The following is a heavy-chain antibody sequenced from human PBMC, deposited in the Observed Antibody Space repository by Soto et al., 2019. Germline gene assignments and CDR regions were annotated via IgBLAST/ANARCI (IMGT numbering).Heavy chain of an antibody. CDR3: AKDMGYDLSPLGYFDY. V-gene: IGHV3-9*01. Sequence: PGGSLRLSCAASGFTFDDSAMHWVQQAPGKGLEWVSGISGNSGSIGYADSVKGRFTMSRDNAKNSLYLQMNSLRSGETALYYCAKDMGYDLSPLGYFDYWGQGSRVTVSS. CDR2: ISGNSGSI. CDR1: GFTFDDSA. D-gene: IGHD5-12*01. J-gene: IGHJ4*02.